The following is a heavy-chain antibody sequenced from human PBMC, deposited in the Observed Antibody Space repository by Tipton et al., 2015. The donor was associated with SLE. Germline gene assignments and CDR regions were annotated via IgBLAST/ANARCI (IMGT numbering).Heavy chain of an antibody. CDR1: GGSISSGGYY. J-gene: IGHJ3*02. CDR2: IYYSGST. D-gene: IGHD6-19*01. V-gene: IGHV4-31*03. Sequence: TLSLTCTVSGGSISSGGYYWSWIRQHPGKGLEWFGYIYYSGSTYYNPSLKSRVTISVDTSKNQFFLGLRSVTAADTAVYYCARSGYSSGWYRGRFDIWGQGTMVTVSS. CDR3: ARSGYSSGWYRGRFDI.